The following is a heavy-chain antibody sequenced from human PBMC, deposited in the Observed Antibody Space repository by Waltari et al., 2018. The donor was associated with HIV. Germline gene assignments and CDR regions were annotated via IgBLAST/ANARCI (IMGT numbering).Heavy chain of an antibody. CDR1: GGSINSPSYY. D-gene: IGHD3-10*01. Sequence: QLQLQESGPGLVKPSETLSLICSLSGGSINSPSYYWGWIRQPPGKGLEWIGSMFYSGRTYYNPSLKSRVTISVDTPKNQFSLKLSSVTAADTALYYCARQAYYYGSGSANWFDPWGQGTLVTVSS. J-gene: IGHJ5*02. CDR3: ARQAYYYGSGSANWFDP. CDR2: MFYSGRT. V-gene: IGHV4-39*01.